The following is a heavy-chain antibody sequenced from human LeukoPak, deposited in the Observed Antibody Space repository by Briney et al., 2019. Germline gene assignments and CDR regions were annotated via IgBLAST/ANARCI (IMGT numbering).Heavy chain of an antibody. Sequence: GGSLRLSCAASGFTFRSYAMHWVRQAPGKGLEWVAVISYDGSNKYYADSVKGRFTISRDNSKNTLYLQMNSLRAEDTAVYYCARDYDFWSGYYEPTFDYWGQGTLVTVSS. V-gene: IGHV3-30*04. CDR1: GFTFRSYA. D-gene: IGHD3-3*01. J-gene: IGHJ4*02. CDR2: ISYDGSNK. CDR3: ARDYDFWSGYYEPTFDY.